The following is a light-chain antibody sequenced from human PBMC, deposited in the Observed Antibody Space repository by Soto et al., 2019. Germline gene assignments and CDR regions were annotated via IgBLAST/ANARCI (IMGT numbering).Light chain of an antibody. CDR1: QSMSSW. CDR3: QQYQSYSH. V-gene: IGKV1-5*03. CDR2: KAS. Sequence: DIQMTQSPSTLSASVGDKVTITCRASQSMSSWLAWYQQKPGKAPKLLIYKASILESGVPSRFSGSGSGTEFTFTISSLQPDDFATYYCQQYQSYSHFGQGTKVEIK. J-gene: IGKJ1*01.